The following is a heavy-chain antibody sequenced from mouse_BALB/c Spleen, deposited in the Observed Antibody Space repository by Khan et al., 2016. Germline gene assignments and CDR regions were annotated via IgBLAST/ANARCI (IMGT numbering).Heavy chain of an antibody. CDR1: GYTFTDYW. Sequence: QVQLQQPGAELVMPGASVKMSCKASGYTFTDYWMHWVKQRPGQGLEWIGAIDTSDSYTSYNQKFKGKATLTVDESSSTAYMQLSSLTSEDSAVYYCARGYYCSSSAWFAYWGQGTLVTVSA. V-gene: IGHV1-69*01. CDR2: IDTSDSYT. J-gene: IGHJ3*01. CDR3: ARGYYCSSSAWFAY. D-gene: IGHD1-1*01.